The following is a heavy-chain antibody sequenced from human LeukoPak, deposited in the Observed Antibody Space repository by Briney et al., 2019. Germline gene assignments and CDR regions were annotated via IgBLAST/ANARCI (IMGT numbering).Heavy chain of an antibody. CDR1: GFTFSSHA. J-gene: IGHJ4*02. Sequence: GGSLRLSCAASGFTFSSHAMNWVRQSPGKGLEWVANIKQDGSEKYYVDSVKGRFTISRDNAKNSLYLQMNSLRAEDTAVYYCARQLYSSSWFDDYWGQGTLVTVSS. V-gene: IGHV3-7*02. D-gene: IGHD6-13*01. CDR3: ARQLYSSSWFDDY. CDR2: IKQDGSEK.